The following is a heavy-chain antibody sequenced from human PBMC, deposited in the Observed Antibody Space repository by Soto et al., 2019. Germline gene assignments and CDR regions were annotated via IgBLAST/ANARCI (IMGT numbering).Heavy chain of an antibody. CDR2: ARNDPNDRTR. V-gene: IGHV3-72*01. CDR1: GLSFSYYH. CDR3: ASSRPGGIFHF. J-gene: IGHJ4*02. Sequence: EMQLVESGGGLVQPGGSLRLTCVASGLSFSYYHMDWVRQAPGKGLEWIGRARNDPNDRTRVYAASVRGRFTTSRDDSKNSFYLQMNSLKTEDTAIYYCASSRPGGIFHFWGQGTLVTVSS.